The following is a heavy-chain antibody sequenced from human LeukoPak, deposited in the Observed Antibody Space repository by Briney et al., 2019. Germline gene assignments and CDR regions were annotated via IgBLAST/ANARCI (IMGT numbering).Heavy chain of an antibody. V-gene: IGHV3-74*01. CDR2: ISKDGTST. J-gene: IGHJ4*02. Sequence: GGSLRLSCTVSGLSFRRDWISWVRQGPGKGLVYVSRISKDGTSTDYADSVKGRFTISRDNAKDTVYLQMTSLRADDTAMYYCTSGEVWYYWGQGTLVTVSS. D-gene: IGHD3-3*01. CDR1: GLSFRRDW. CDR3: TSGEVWYY.